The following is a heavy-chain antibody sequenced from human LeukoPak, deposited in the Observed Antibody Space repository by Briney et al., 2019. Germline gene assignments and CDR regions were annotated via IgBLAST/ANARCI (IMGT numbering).Heavy chain of an antibody. J-gene: IGHJ4*02. CDR2: IYYSGST. Sequence: SETPSLTCTVSGGSISSGGYYWSWIRQHPGKGLEWIGYIYYSGSTYYNPSLKSRVTISVDTSKNQFSLKLSSVTAADTAVYYCARAAGTTQSGWVDYWGQGTLVTVSS. V-gene: IGHV4-31*03. CDR3: ARAAGTTQSGWVDY. CDR1: GGSISSGGYY. D-gene: IGHD6-13*01.